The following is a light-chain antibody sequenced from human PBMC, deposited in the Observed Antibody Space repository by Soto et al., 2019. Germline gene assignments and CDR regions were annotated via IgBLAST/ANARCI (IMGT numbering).Light chain of an antibody. J-gene: IGLJ3*02. Sequence: QSVLTQPASVSGSPGQSITISCTGTSSDVGAYNYVSWYQKHPGKVPKLMIYEVSNRPSGVSSRFSGSKSGNTASLTISGLQAEAEADYYCSSYTTSSTRVFGGGTKLTVL. CDR1: SSDVGAYNY. V-gene: IGLV2-14*01. CDR2: EVS. CDR3: SSYTTSSTRV.